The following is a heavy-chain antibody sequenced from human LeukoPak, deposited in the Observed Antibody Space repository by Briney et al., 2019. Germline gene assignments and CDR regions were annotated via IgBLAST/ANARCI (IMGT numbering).Heavy chain of an antibody. V-gene: IGHV3-74*01. J-gene: IGHJ3*02. Sequence: GGSLRLSCAASGFTFTKFWMHWVRQAPGRGLVWVSRVKGDGISTLYADSVKGRFTISRDNAKNTLYLQMNSLRADDTALYYCATGPYAAFEMWGQGPMVTVSS. CDR1: GFTFTKFW. D-gene: IGHD2-2*01. CDR3: ATGPYAAFEM. CDR2: VKGDGIST.